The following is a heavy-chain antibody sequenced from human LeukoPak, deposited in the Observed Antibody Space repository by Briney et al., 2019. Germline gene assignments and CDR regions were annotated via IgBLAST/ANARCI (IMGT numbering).Heavy chain of an antibody. CDR2: IYYSGNT. J-gene: IGHJ6*03. CDR1: GGSISRYY. V-gene: IGHV4-59*01. Sequence: PSETLSLTCTVSGGSISRYYWIWIRQPPGKGLEWIGYIYYSGNTNYNPSLKSRVTISVDTSKNQFSLKLSSVTAADTAVYYCARGGENYYYYMDVWGKGTTVTVSS. CDR3: ARGGENYYYYMDV.